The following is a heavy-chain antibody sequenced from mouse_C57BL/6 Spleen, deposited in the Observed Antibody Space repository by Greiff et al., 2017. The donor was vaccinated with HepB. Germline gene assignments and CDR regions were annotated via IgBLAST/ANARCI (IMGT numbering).Heavy chain of an antibody. CDR2: IDPNSGGT. D-gene: IGHD2-4*01. Sequence: QVQLQQPGAELVKPGASVKLSCKASGYTFTSYWMHWVKQRPGRGLEWIGRIDPNSGGTKYNEKFKSKATLTVDKPSSTAYMQLSSLISEDSAVYYCARDYDYHYYAMDYWGQGTSVTVSS. CDR1: GYTFTSYW. CDR3: ARDYDYHYYAMDY. J-gene: IGHJ4*01. V-gene: IGHV1-72*01.